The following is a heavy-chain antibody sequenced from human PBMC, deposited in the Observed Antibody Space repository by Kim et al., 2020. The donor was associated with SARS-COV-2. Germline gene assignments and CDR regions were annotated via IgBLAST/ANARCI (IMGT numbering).Heavy chain of an antibody. J-gene: IGHJ3*01. V-gene: IGHV4-39*01. D-gene: IGHD2-8*01. CDR2: IYYSGST. Sequence: SETLSLTCSVPDGSLSTTYYYWGWIRQSPGKGLDWIGSIYYSGSTYYNPSLKSRVTISVDRSKNQFSLNVNSVTAADTAVYYCARLGSLKTGVDGFDVWGQGTMVTVSS. CDR3: ARLGSLKTGVDGFDV. CDR1: DGSLSTTYYY.